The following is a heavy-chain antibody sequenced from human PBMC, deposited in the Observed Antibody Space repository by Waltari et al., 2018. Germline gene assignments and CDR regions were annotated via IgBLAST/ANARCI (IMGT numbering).Heavy chain of an antibody. Sequence: QVQLQESGPGLVKPSETLSLTCTVSGGSVSSGSYYWSWIRQPPGKGLEGIGYIYYSGSTNYNPSLKSRVTISVDTSKNQFSLKLSSVTAADTAVYYCARDRITIFGVVVNYYYYYGMDVWGQGTTVTVSS. J-gene: IGHJ6*02. CDR2: IYYSGST. D-gene: IGHD3-3*01. CDR3: ARDRITIFGVVVNYYYYYGMDV. CDR1: GGSVSSGSYY. V-gene: IGHV4-61*01.